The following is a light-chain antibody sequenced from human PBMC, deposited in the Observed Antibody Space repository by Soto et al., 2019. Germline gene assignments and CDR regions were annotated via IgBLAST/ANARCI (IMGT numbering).Light chain of an antibody. CDR3: QQYGSSPPT. J-gene: IGKJ1*01. Sequence: EIVLTQSPGTLSLSPGERATLSCRASQSVSSSYVAWYQQKPGQAPRILIYESSIRAIVIQDRFSGSGSGTYLTVTISRLEPEGFAVYHCQQYGSSPPTFGQGSKVEIK. V-gene: IGKV3-20*01. CDR1: QSVSSSY. CDR2: ESS.